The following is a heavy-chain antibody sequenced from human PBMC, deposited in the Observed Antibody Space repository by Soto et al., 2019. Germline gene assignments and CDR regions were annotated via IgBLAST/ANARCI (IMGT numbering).Heavy chain of an antibody. V-gene: IGHV3-21*01. D-gene: IGHD2-15*01. CDR2: ISSSSSYI. CDR1: GFTFSSYS. J-gene: IGHJ5*02. CDR3: AIDPDGYCSGGSCYP. Sequence: GGSLRLSCAASGFTFSSYSMNWVRQAPGKGLEWVSSISSSSSYIYYADSVKGRFTISRDNAKNSLYLQMNSLRAEDTAVYYCAIDPDGYCSGGSCYPWGQGTLVTVSS.